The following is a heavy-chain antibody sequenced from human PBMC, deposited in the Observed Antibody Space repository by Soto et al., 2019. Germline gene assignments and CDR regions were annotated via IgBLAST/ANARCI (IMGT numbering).Heavy chain of an antibody. D-gene: IGHD4-17*01. CDR2: ISAYSGNT. Sequence: ASVKVSCKASGYTFTYYEITWVRQAPGQGLEWMGWISAYSGNTNYAQKLQGRLTMTTDTSTNTAYMELRSLRSDDTAVYYCARVVKAGDYGDYGRYYFDYWGHGTLVTVSS. J-gene: IGHJ4*01. CDR1: GYTFTYYE. CDR3: ARVVKAGDYGDYGRYYFDY. V-gene: IGHV1-18*04.